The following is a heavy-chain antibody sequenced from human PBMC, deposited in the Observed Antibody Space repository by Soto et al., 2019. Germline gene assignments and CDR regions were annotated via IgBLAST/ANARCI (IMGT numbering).Heavy chain of an antibody. Sequence: GSLRLSCAASGFTFSSYGMHWVRQAPGKGLEWVAVISYDGSNKYYADSVKGRFTISRDNSKSTLYLQMNSLRAEDTAVYYCAKASRYNWNSLGMDVWGQGTTVTVSS. V-gene: IGHV3-30*18. J-gene: IGHJ6*02. D-gene: IGHD1-7*01. CDR3: AKASRYNWNSLGMDV. CDR2: ISYDGSNK. CDR1: GFTFSSYG.